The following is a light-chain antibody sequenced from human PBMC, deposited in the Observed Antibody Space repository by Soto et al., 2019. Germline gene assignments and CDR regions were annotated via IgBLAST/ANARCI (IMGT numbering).Light chain of an antibody. Sequence: DIQMTQSPSFLSASVGDSVTITCRASQGISDHLAWYQQRPGKVPNLLIYGASTLQSGVPSRFSGRGSGTDFTLTISALQTEDVATYYCENYNSAPFTFGPGTKVDLK. CDR1: QGISDH. V-gene: IGKV1-27*01. J-gene: IGKJ3*01. CDR3: ENYNSAPFT. CDR2: GAS.